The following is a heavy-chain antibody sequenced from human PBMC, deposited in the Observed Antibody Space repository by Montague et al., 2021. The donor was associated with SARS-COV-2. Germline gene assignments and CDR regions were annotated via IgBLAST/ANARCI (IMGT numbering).Heavy chain of an antibody. CDR1: GFSFDDYA. CDR2: ISWNSGSL. CDR3: AKDGVIAEYFQH. V-gene: IGHV3-9*01. J-gene: IGHJ1*01. Sequence: SLRLSCAASGFSFDDYAMHWVRQAQGKGLEWVSGISWNSGSLGYADSVKGRFTISRDNAKNSLYLQMNSLRAEDTALYYCAKDGVIAEYFQHWGQGTLVTVSS.